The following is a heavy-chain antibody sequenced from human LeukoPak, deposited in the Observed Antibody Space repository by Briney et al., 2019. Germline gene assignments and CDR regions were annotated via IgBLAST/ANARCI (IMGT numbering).Heavy chain of an antibody. J-gene: IGHJ6*02. Sequence: GGSLRLSCAASGFTFSSYAMSWVRQAPGKGLEWVALISYDGSNKYYADSVKGRFTISRDNSKNTLYLQMNSLRAEDTAVYYCARDSYKRYYYGMDVRGQGTTVTVSS. CDR1: GFTFSSYA. V-gene: IGHV3-30*12. D-gene: IGHD1-14*01. CDR2: ISYDGSNK. CDR3: ARDSYKRYYYGMDV.